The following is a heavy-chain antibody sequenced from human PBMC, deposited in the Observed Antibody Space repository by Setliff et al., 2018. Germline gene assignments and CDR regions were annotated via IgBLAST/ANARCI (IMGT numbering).Heavy chain of an antibody. Sequence: ASVKVSCKASGYSFAKYALHWVRQAPGQRLEWMGWINAGNGNTKCSQNFQVRVTITRDTSASTAYVELSSLRSEDTAVYYCAREVLPLVREEAFYIWGQGTMVTVSS. CDR2: INAGNGNT. J-gene: IGHJ3*02. CDR3: AREVLPLVREEAFYI. D-gene: IGHD2-2*01. CDR1: GYSFAKYA. V-gene: IGHV1-3*01.